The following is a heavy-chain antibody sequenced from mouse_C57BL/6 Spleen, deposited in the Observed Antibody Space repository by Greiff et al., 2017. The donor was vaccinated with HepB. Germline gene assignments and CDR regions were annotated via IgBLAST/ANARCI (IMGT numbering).Heavy chain of an antibody. CDR3: ARPPYYGSSSAWFAY. J-gene: IGHJ3*01. V-gene: IGHV5-17*01. CDR1: GFTFSDYG. CDR2: ISSGSSTI. D-gene: IGHD1-1*01. Sequence: DVMLVESGGGLVKPGGSLKLSCAASGFTFSDYGMHWVRQAPEKGLEWVAYISSGSSTIYYADTVKGRFTISRDNAKNTLFLQMTSLRSEDTAMYYCARPPYYGSSSAWFAYWGQGTLVTVSA.